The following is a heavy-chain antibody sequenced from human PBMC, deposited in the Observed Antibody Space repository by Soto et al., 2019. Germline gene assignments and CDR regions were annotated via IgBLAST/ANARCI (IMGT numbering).Heavy chain of an antibody. V-gene: IGHV3-9*01. D-gene: IGHD4-17*01. CDR2: ISWNSGSI. J-gene: IGHJ4*02. CDR1: GFTFDDYA. CDR3: AKSPSYYGDFDY. Sequence: EVQLVESGGGLVQPGRSLRLSCAASGFTFDDYAMHWVRQAPGKGLEWVSGISWNSGSIGYADSVKGRFTISRDNAQTSLYLKMISLSAADTALYSCAKSPSYYGDFDYWGQGTLVTVSS.